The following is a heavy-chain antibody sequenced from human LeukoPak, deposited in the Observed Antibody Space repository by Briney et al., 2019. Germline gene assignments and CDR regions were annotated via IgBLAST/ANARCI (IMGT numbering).Heavy chain of an antibody. V-gene: IGHV1-18*01. CDR2: SSAYNGNT. CDR3: ARDTWYYYDSSGYNAFDI. CDR1: GYTFTSYG. J-gene: IGHJ3*02. D-gene: IGHD3-22*01. Sequence: ASVKVSCKASGYTFTSYGISWGRQAPGQGLEWMGWSSAYNGNTNYAQKLQGRVTMTTDTSTSTAYMELRSLRSDDTAVYYCARDTWYYYDSSGYNAFDIWGQGTMVTVSS.